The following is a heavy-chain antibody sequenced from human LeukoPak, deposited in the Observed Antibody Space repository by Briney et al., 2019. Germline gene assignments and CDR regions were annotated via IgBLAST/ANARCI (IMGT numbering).Heavy chain of an antibody. CDR1: GGSISSYY. CDR3: ARDRGRGIAVAGTYHYYYGMDV. V-gene: IGHV4-59*01. Sequence: PSETLSLTCTVSGGSISSYYWSWIRQPPGKGLEWIGYIYYSGSTNYNPSLKSRVTISVDTSKNQFSLKLSPVTAADTAVYYCARDRGRGIAVAGTYHYYYGMDVWGQGTTVTVSS. CDR2: IYYSGST. J-gene: IGHJ6*02. D-gene: IGHD6-19*01.